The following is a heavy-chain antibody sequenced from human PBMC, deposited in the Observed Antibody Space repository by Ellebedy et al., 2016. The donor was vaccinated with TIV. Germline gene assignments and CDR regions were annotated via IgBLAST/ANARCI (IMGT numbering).Heavy chain of an antibody. CDR2: MNPNSGET. Sequence: AASVKVSCKSSGYTFTRYTIHWVRQASGQGLEWMGWMNPNSGETGYSLKFQGRVTMTTNRSVSTAYMELLGLASDETSMYYCAREGGRGYGEIDDWGQGTLVTVSS. D-gene: IGHD4-17*01. CDR1: GYTFTRYT. CDR3: AREGGRGYGEIDD. V-gene: IGHV1-8*01. J-gene: IGHJ4*02.